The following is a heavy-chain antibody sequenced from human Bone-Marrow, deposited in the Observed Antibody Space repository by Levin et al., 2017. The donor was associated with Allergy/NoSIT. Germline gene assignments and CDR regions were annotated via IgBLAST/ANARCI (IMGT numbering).Heavy chain of an antibody. CDR1: GFTFSDSA. CDR3: TRRSDLPLVPGAGVWSYYYMDV. D-gene: IGHD3-10*01. J-gene: IGHJ6*03. Sequence: GGSLRLSCAASGFTFSDSAIHWVRQASGKGLEWVGRIRNKANSYATAYAASVKGRFTISRDDSKNTAYLQMNSLKTEDTAVFYCTRRSDLPLVPGAGVWSYYYMDVWGRGTTVTVSS. CDR2: IRNKANSYAT. V-gene: IGHV3-73*01.